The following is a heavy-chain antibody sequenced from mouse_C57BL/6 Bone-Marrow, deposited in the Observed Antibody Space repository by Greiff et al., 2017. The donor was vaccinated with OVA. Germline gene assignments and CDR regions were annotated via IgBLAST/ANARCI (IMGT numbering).Heavy chain of an antibody. J-gene: IGHJ4*01. D-gene: IGHD1-1*01. CDR1: GYTFTSYW. CDR3: ARSLYYGSYAMDY. CDR2: IYPGSGST. V-gene: IGHV1-55*01. Sequence: LQQPGAELVKPGASVKMSCKASGYTFTSYWITWVKQRPGQGLEWIGDIYPGSGSTNYNEKFKSKATLTVDTSSSTAYMQLSSLTSEDSAVYYCARSLYYGSYAMDYWGQGTSVTVSS.